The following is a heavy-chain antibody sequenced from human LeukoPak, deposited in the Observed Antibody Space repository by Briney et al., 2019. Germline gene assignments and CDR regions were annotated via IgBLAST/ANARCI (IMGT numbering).Heavy chain of an antibody. Sequence: GGSLRFSCAASGFTFSSYAMSWVRQAPGKGLEWVSAISGSGGSTYYADSVKGRFTISRDNSKNTLYLQMNSLRAEDTAVYYCAKDSVLLWFGELLHWGQGTLVTVSS. D-gene: IGHD3-10*01. CDR2: ISGSGGST. CDR1: GFTFSSYA. J-gene: IGHJ4*02. V-gene: IGHV3-23*01. CDR3: AKDSVLLWFGELLH.